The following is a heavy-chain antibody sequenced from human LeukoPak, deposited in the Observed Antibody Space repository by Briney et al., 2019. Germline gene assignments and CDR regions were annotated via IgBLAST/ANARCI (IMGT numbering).Heavy chain of an antibody. Sequence: GGSLRLSCAASGFTFSNYNMNWVRQAPGKGLEWVSSISDNSRSMYYADSVKGRFTISRDNAKNSLYLQMNSLRAEDTAVYYCARGEHSSFDYWGQGTLVTVSS. CDR3: ARGEHSSFDY. CDR2: ISDNSRSM. CDR1: GFTFSNYN. J-gene: IGHJ4*02. D-gene: IGHD6-6*01. V-gene: IGHV3-21*01.